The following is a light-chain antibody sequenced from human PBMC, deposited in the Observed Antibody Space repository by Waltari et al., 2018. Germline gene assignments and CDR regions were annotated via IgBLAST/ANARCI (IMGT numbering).Light chain of an antibody. V-gene: IGKV4-1*01. CDR2: WAS. J-gene: IGKJ4*01. CDR1: PSVLSSSNNKNY. Sequence: DIVMTQSPDSLAVSLGERATINFKSSPSVLSSSNNKNYLAWYQQQPGQPPKLLIYWASTRESGVPDRFSGSGSGTDFTLTISSLQAEDVAVYYCQQYYSTPPALTFGGGTKVEIK. CDR3: QQYYSTPPALT.